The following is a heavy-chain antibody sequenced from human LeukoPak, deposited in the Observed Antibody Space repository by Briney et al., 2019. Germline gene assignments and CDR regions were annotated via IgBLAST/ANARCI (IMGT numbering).Heavy chain of an antibody. CDR2: VNHSGST. CDR3: ARLERMVRGVIVHYYYYGMDV. Sequence: SETLSLTCAVYGGSFSGYYCSWIRQPPGKGLEWIGEVNHSGSTNYNPSLKSRVTISVDTSKNQFSLKLSSVTAADTAVYYCARLERMVRGVIVHYYYYGMDVWGQGTTVTVSS. V-gene: IGHV4-34*01. J-gene: IGHJ6*02. CDR1: GGSFSGYY. D-gene: IGHD3-10*01.